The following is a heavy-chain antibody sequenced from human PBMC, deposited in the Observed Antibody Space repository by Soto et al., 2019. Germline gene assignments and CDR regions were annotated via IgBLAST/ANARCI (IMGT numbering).Heavy chain of an antibody. CDR3: ARLEDDTSGWYQTGDY. J-gene: IGHJ4*02. Sequence: PSETLSLTCTVSGGSISSGGYYWSWIRQHPGKGLEWIGYIYYSGSTYYNPSLKSRVTISVDTSKNQFSLKLSSVTAADTAVYYCARLEDDTSGWYQTGDYWGQGTLVTVSS. CDR2: IYYSGST. CDR1: GGSISSGGYY. V-gene: IGHV4-31*03. D-gene: IGHD6-19*01.